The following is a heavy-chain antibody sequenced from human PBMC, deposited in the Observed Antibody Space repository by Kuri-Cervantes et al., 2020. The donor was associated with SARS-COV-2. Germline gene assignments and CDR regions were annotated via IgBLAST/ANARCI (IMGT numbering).Heavy chain of an antibody. V-gene: IGHV1-2*02. J-gene: IGHJ5*02. CDR3: ARSPLGVVTYHWFDP. CDR1: GYTFTGYY. CDR2: INPNSGGT. Sequence: ASVNVSCKASGYTFTGYYMHWVRQPPGQGLKWMGWINPNSGGTNYAQKFQGRVTMTRDESTSTAYMELSSLRAEDTAGYYCARSPLGVVTYHWFDPWGQGTLVTVSS. D-gene: IGHD3-3*01.